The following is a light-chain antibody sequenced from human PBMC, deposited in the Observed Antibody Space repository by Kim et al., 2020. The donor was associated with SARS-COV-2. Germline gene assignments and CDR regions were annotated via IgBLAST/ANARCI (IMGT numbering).Light chain of an antibody. CDR2: AAS. J-gene: IGKJ1*01. CDR1: QGIRND. Sequence: ASVGDRVTITCRASQGIRNDLGWYQQKPGKAPKLLIYAASTLHSGVPSRFSGSGSGTYFTLTISSLQPEDFATYYCLQDYNYPRTFGQGTKVDIK. V-gene: IGKV1-6*01. CDR3: LQDYNYPRT.